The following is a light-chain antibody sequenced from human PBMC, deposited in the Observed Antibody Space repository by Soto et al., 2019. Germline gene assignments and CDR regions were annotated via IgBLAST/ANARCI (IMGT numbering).Light chain of an antibody. CDR2: DNN. V-gene: IGLV1-51*01. CDR1: SSNIGNNY. Sequence: QSVLTQPPSVSAAPGQKVTISCYGSSSNIGNNYVSWYQQLPGTAPKLLIYDNNKRPSGIPDRFSGSKSGTSATLGITGPQTGDEAEYYCGTWDSSLSAGVFGGGTTVTVL. J-gene: IGLJ2*01. CDR3: GTWDSSLSAGV.